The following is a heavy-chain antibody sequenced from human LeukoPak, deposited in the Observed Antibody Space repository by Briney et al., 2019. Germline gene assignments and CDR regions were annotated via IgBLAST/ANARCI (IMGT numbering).Heavy chain of an antibody. CDR2: IWYDGSNT. J-gene: IGHJ3*01. CDR3: ARVLSALRNDSFDV. V-gene: IGHV3-33*01. CDR1: GFTFSSYG. Sequence: GGSLRLSCAASGFTFSSYGMHWVRQAPGKGLEWAAAIWYDGSNTYYADSVEGRFTISRDNSKNTVYLQLNSLRAEDTAVYYCARVLSALRNDSFDVWGQGTMVTVSS.